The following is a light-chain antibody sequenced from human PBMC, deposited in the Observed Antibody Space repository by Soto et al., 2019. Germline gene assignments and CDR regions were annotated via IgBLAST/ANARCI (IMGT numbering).Light chain of an antibody. V-gene: IGLV1-47*01. CDR1: SSNIGSNY. Sequence: QSVLTQPPSASETPGQRVTISCSGSSSNIGSNYVYWHQHLPGTAPRPLIYKNDHRPSGVPDRFSGSKSGTSASLAISGRRPEDESDYYCVTWDDRLSAGVFGGGTKVTVL. CDR3: VTWDDRLSAGV. J-gene: IGLJ3*02. CDR2: KND.